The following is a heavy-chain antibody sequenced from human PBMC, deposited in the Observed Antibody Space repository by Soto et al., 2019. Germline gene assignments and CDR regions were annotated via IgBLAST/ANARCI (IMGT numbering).Heavy chain of an antibody. J-gene: IGHJ6*03. CDR3: ARGKSKDIIVGVAATPSYYYYMDV. CDR2: ITHSGST. D-gene: IGHD2-15*01. Sequence: SETLSLTCAVYGGSFSGYYWSWIRQPPGKGLEWIGEITHSGSTNSNPSLKSRVIISVDSSKNQFSLKLSSMTAADTAVYFCARGKSKDIIVGVAATPSYYYYMDVWGKGTTVTVSS. CDR1: GGSFSGYY. V-gene: IGHV4-34*01.